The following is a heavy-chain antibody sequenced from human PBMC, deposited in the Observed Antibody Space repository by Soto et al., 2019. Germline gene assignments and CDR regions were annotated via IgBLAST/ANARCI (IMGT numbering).Heavy chain of an antibody. V-gene: IGHV3-23*01. Sequence: EVQLLESGGGLVQPGGSLRLSCAASGFTFSSYAMSWVRQAPGKGLEWVSAISGSGGSTYYADSVKGRFTISRDNSKNTLYLQMNSLRAEDTAVYYCARRDCDILTGYLSRNWYFDLWGRGTLVTVSS. CDR2: ISGSGGST. CDR3: ARRDCDILTGYLSRNWYFDL. J-gene: IGHJ2*01. D-gene: IGHD3-9*01. CDR1: GFTFSSYA.